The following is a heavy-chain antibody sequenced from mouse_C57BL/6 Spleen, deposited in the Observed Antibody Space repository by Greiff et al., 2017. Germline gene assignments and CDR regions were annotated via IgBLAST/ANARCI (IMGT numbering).Heavy chain of an antibody. V-gene: IGHV3-6*01. Sequence: DVKLQESGPGLVKPSQSLSLTCSVTGYSITSGYYWNWLRQFPGNKLEWMGYISYDGSNNYNPSLKNRISITRDTSKNQFFLKLNSVTTEDTATYYCARYDGYYGFAYWGQGTLVTVSA. CDR1: GYSITSGYY. J-gene: IGHJ3*01. D-gene: IGHD2-3*01. CDR2: ISYDGSN. CDR3: ARYDGYYGFAY.